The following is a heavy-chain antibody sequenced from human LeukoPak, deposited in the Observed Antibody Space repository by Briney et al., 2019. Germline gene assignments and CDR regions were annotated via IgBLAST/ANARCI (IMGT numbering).Heavy chain of an antibody. V-gene: IGHV4-39*07. D-gene: IGHD2-15*01. CDR3: SREVVVVAAVRS. CDR2: IYYRGST. J-gene: IGHJ5*02. Sequence: SETLSLTCTVSGGSISSSSYYWGWIRQPPGKGLEWIGSIYYRGSTYYHPSLKSPVTISVDTTKNQFSLKRSSVTAADTAVYYCSREVVVVAAVRSWGQGTLVTVSS. CDR1: GGSISSSSYY.